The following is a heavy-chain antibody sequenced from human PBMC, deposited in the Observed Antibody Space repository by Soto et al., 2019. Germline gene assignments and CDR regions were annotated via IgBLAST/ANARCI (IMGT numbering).Heavy chain of an antibody. CDR1: GGTFSNYA. Sequence: QVQLVQSGAEVKRPGSSVKVSCKASGGTFSNYAISWVRRAPGQGLEWMGGIIPIFGTANYAQKFQARVTITADESTSTAYMELNSQRSEDTAMYYCARSPSAAAGSTLGWFDPWGQGTLVTVSS. D-gene: IGHD6-13*01. CDR3: ARSPSAAAGSTLGWFDP. CDR2: IIPIFGTA. V-gene: IGHV1-69*01. J-gene: IGHJ5*02.